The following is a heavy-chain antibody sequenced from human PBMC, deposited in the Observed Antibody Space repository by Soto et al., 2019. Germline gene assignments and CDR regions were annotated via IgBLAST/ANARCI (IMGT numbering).Heavy chain of an antibody. CDR2: TIPVFGTT. CDR1: GGTFSNFA. V-gene: IGHV1-69*06. CDR3: GGNDGGASSSTSWYSSDY. D-gene: IGHD2-2*02. Sequence: QVQLVQSGAEVKKPGSSVTVSCRASGGTFSNFAITWVRQAPGQGLEWMGVTIPVFGTTSYAQKFQGRITLTADKSMNTVYMELSSLGSEDTAVYYCGGNDGGASSSTSWYSSDYWGQGTLVTVSP. J-gene: IGHJ4*02.